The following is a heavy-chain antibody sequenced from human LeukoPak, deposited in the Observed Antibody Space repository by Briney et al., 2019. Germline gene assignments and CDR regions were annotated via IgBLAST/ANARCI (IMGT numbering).Heavy chain of an antibody. CDR3: ARGSRSCGYCFINY. Sequence: SVKVSCKASGDTFSSFVISWVRQAPGQGLEWMGGIIPILETSNYAQKFQGRVTITADESTRTIFMELSSLRADDTAVYYCARGSRSCGYCFINYWGQGTLVTVSS. D-gene: IGHD2-21*01. CDR2: IIPILETS. J-gene: IGHJ4*02. V-gene: IGHV1-69*01. CDR1: GDTFSSFV.